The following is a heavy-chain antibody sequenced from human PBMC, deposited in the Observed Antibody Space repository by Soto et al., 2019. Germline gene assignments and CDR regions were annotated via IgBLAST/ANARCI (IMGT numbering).Heavy chain of an antibody. CDR1: GYTFTGYY. J-gene: IGHJ6*03. V-gene: IGHV1-2*04. CDR2: INPNSGGT. D-gene: IGHD4-17*01. CDR3: ARGSGDYWDYYYYIDV. Sequence: ASVKVSCKASGYTFTGYYMHWVRQAPGQGLEWMGWINPNSGGTNYAQKFQGWVTMTRDTSISTAYMELSRLRSDDTAVYYCARGSGDYWDYYYYIDVWGKGTTVTVSS.